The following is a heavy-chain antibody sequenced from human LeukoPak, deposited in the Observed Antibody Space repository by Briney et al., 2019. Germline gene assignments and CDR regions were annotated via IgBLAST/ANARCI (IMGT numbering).Heavy chain of an antibody. V-gene: IGHV1-18*01. CDR2: ISAYNGNT. CDR3: ARDQGGDDVAAFDI. D-gene: IGHD4-17*01. J-gene: IGHJ3*02. Sequence: ASVKVSCKASGYTFTSYGISWVRQAPGQGLEWMGWISAYNGNTNYAQKLQGRVTMTTDTSTSTDYMGLRSLRSDDTAVYYCARDQGGDDVAAFDIWGQGTIVTVSS. CDR1: GYTFTSYG.